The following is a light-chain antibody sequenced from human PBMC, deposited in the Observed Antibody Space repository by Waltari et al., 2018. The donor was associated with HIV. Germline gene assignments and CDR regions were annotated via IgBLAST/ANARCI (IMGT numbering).Light chain of an antibody. J-gene: IGLJ2*01. CDR3: SSHTSTTTLL. CDR1: SCDVGAYTY. CDR2: EVR. Sequence: QSALTQPASVSGSPGQSITIPCTGTSCDVGAYTYVSWYQQSPDKAPKVMIYEVRNRHSRVSSRFSGSTSGNTASLTISGLQPEDEAHYYCSSHTSTTTLLFGGETKLSVL. V-gene: IGLV2-14*01.